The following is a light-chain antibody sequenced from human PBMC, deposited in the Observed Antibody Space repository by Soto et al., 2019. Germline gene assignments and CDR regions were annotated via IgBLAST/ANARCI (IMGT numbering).Light chain of an antibody. V-gene: IGKV1-5*01. Sequence: IQIAQSPSSLSASIGDRVTITFRASQSISSWLAWYQQKPGKAPKLLIYDASSLESGVPSRFSGSGSGTEFTLTISSLQPDDFATYYCQQYNSYWTFGQGTNVDI. J-gene: IGKJ1*01. CDR2: DAS. CDR3: QQYNSYWT. CDR1: QSISSW.